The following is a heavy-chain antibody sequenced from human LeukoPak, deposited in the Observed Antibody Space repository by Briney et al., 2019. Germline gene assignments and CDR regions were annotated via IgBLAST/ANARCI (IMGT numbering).Heavy chain of an antibody. CDR2: ISSSSSYI. J-gene: IGHJ4*02. V-gene: IGHV3-21*01. Sequence: GGSLRLSCAASGFTFSSYSMNWVRQAPGKGLEWVSSISSSSSYIYYADSVKGRFTISRDNAKNSLYLQMNSPRAEDTAVYYCARVHYYGSGSYQPPHFDYWGQGTLVTVSS. D-gene: IGHD3-10*01. CDR1: GFTFSSYS. CDR3: ARVHYYGSGSYQPPHFDY.